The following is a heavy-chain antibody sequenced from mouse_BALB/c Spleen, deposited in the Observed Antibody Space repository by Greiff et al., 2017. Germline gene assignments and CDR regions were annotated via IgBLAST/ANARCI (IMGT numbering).Heavy chain of an antibody. D-gene: IGHD2-4*01. CDR3: ARGGNDYFFDY. J-gene: IGHJ2*01. CDR1: GFTFTDYY. CDR2: IRNKANGYTT. Sequence: EVKLMESGGGLVQPGGSLRLSCATSGFTFTDYYMSWVRQPPGKALEWLGFIRNKANGYTTEYSASVKGRFTISRDNSQSILYLQMNTLRAEDSATYYCARGGNDYFFDYWGQGTTLTVSS. V-gene: IGHV7-3*02.